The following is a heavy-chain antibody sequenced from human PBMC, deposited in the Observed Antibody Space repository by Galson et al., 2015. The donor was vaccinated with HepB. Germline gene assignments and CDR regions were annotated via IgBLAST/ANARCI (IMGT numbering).Heavy chain of an antibody. J-gene: IGHJ3*02. D-gene: IGHD1-1*01. CDR2: ISYSGSYI. V-gene: IGHV3-21*06. CDR3: ARDPRLERSAFDI. Sequence: SLRLSCAASGFTFSSHSMNWVRQAPGKGLEWVSSISYSGSYIFYADSVKGRFTISRDNADNSLHLQMNSLRPEDTAVYYCARDPRLERSAFDIWGQGAMVTVSS. CDR1: GFTFSSHS.